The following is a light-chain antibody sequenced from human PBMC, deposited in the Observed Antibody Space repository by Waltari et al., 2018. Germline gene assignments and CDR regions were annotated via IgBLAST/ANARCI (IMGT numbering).Light chain of an antibody. Sequence: PFTQSPSSLSASVGDRVTISCRASHDISSHVAWYQQKPGKGPTLLISPASTLESGVPSRFSGSGSGTEFTLTISSLQPEDFATYFCQDLHDYPVFGPGTKVDIK. CDR1: HDISSH. J-gene: IGKJ3*01. CDR3: QDLHDYPV. V-gene: IGKV1-9*01. CDR2: PAS.